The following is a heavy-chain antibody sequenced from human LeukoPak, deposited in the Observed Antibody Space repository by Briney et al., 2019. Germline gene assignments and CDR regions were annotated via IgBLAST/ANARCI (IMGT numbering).Heavy chain of an antibody. J-gene: IGHJ5*02. CDR2: ISANNGNT. D-gene: IGHD2-15*01. CDR3: ARDIGSCGGGGCRYWFDP. Sequence: GASVKVSCEASGYTLTSYGISWVRQAPGQGLEWMGWISANNGNTNYAQKVRGRITMTTDTSTSTVYMELRSLRSDDTAVYYCARDIGSCGGGGCRYWFDPWGQGTLVTVSS. CDR1: GYTLTSYG. V-gene: IGHV1-18*01.